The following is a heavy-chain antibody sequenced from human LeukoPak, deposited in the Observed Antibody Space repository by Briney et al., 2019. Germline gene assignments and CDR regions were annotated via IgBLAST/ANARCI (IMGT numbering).Heavy chain of an antibody. V-gene: IGHV1-18*01. CDR2: ISAYNGNT. CDR1: GYTFTSYG. CDR3: ARSYYYGSGQGGFDP. J-gene: IGHJ5*02. Sequence: ASVKVSCKASGYTFTSYGISWVRQAPGQGLEWMGWISAYNGNTNYAQKLQGRVTMTTDTSTSTAYMELRSLRSDDTAVYYCARSYYYGSGQGGFDPWGQGTLLTVSS. D-gene: IGHD3-10*01.